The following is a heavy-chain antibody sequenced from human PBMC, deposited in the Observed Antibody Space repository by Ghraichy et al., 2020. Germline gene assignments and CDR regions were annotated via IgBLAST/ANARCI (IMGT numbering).Heavy chain of an antibody. J-gene: IGHJ6*02. CDR1: GFTFSSYA. V-gene: IGHV3-23*01. CDR2: ISDSGHHT. CDR3: ARYCTTTRCPDYYYGMGV. D-gene: IGHD2-8*01. Sequence: GGSLRLSCAASGFTFSSYAMTWVRQAPGKGLEWVSAISDSGHHTYYADSVKGRFTISRDNSKNTVDLQMNSLSAEDTAVYYCARYCTTTRCPDYYYGMGVWGQGTTVAVSS.